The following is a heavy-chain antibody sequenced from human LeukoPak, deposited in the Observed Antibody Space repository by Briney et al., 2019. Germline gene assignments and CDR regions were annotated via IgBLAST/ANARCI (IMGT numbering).Heavy chain of an antibody. CDR1: GFTFSSYA. Sequence: GGSLRLSCAASGFTFSSYAMSWVRQAPGKGLEWVSAISGSGGSTYYADSVKGRFTISRDNSKNTLYLQMNSLRAEDTAVYYCAKDSPSRASIAAPPPFDYWGQGTLVTVSS. J-gene: IGHJ4*02. V-gene: IGHV3-23*01. CDR3: AKDSPSRASIAAPPPFDY. CDR2: ISGSGGST. D-gene: IGHD6-6*01.